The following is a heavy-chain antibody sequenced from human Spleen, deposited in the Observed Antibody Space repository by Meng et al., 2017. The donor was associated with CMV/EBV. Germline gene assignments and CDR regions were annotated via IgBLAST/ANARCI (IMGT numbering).Heavy chain of an antibody. CDR1: GFTFSNAW. CDR2: IKSKTDGGTT. Sequence: GESLKISCAASGFTFSNAWMSWVRQAPGKGLEWVGRIKSKTDGGTTDYAAPVKGRFTISRDDSKNTLYLQMNSLKTEDTAVYYCTTGTDFTIFGVSHGMDVWGQETTVTVSS. D-gene: IGHD3-3*01. J-gene: IGHJ6*02. V-gene: IGHV3-15*01. CDR3: TTGTDFTIFGVSHGMDV.